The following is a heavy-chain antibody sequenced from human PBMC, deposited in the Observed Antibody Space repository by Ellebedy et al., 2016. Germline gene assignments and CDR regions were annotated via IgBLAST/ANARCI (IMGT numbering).Heavy chain of an antibody. J-gene: IGHJ4*02. D-gene: IGHD6-6*01. Sequence: GGSLRLSCAASGFTFSNYAMSWVRQAPGKGLEWVSGISGSGSSTYYADSVKGRFTVSRDNSQNTLYLPMNSLRAEDTAVDYCAKGTSGKGSSCFDYWGQGTLVTVSS. CDR1: GFTFSNYA. CDR3: AKGTSGKGSSCFDY. V-gene: IGHV3-23*01. CDR2: ISGSGSST.